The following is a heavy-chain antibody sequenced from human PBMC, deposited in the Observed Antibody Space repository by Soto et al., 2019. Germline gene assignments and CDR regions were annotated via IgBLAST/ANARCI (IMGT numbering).Heavy chain of an antibody. CDR2: VWHDGETK. V-gene: IGHV3-33*01. CDR3: ARVGRYSSPIDY. D-gene: IGHD3-22*01. Sequence: PVGSLRLSCVTSRFTFSSYGMHWVRQAPGKGLEWVAVVWHDGETKYYADSVKGRFTISRDNAKNSLYLQMNSLRDEDTAVYYCARVGRYSSPIDYWGQGTLVTVSS. J-gene: IGHJ4*02. CDR1: RFTFSSYG.